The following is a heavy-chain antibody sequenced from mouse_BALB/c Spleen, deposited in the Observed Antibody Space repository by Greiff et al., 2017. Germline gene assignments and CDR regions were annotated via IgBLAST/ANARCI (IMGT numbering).Heavy chain of an antibody. CDR3: ARAYYGNYVGAMDY. Sequence: QVQLQQPGAELVKPGASVKMSCKASGYTFTSYNMHWVKQTPGQGLEWIGAIYPGNGDTSYNQKFKGKATLTADKSSSTAYMQLSSLTSEDSAVYYCARAYYGNYVGAMDYWGQGTSVTVSS. CDR2: IYPGNGDT. CDR1: GYTFTSYN. J-gene: IGHJ4*01. D-gene: IGHD2-10*01. V-gene: IGHV1-12*01.